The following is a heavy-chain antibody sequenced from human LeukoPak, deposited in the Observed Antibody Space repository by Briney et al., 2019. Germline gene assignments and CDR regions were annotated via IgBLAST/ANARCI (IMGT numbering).Heavy chain of an antibody. CDR2: IYSGGST. Sequence: GGSLRLSCAASGFTVSSNYMSWVRQAPGKGLEGGSVIYSGGSTYYADSVKGGFTIASNNSKNTLYLQMNSLRAEDTAVYYCARDPTVVTGGGYFDYWGQGTLVSVSS. CDR3: ARDPTVVTGGGYFDY. V-gene: IGHV3-66*01. J-gene: IGHJ4*02. CDR1: GFTVSSNY. D-gene: IGHD4-23*01.